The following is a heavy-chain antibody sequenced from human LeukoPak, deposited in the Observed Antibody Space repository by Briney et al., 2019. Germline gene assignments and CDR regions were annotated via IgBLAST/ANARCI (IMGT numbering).Heavy chain of an antibody. CDR1: GFTFSSYA. CDR3: ARAGYGLPFDY. CDR2: ISSNGGST. J-gene: IGHJ4*02. D-gene: IGHD5-18*01. V-gene: IGHV3-64*01. Sequence: PGRSLRLSCAASGFTFSSYAMHWVRQAPGKGLEYVSAISSNGGSTYYANSVKGRFTISRDNSKNTLYLQMGSLRAEDMAVYYCARAGYGLPFDYWGQGTLVTVSS.